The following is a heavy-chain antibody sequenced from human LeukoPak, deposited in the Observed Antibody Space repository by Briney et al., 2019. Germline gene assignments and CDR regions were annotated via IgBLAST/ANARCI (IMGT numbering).Heavy chain of an antibody. V-gene: IGHV1-2*02. CDR1: VFTFTTYY. D-gene: IGHD4-23*01. CDR3: ARDRAHVGTVVDVFDF. CDR2: INPNSGGT. Sequence: GASVTVSCKPSVFTFTTYYIHWVRQAPGRRREWMGWINPNSGGTKYAQKFQDRVIMTRDTSITTAYMDLSSLTSDDTAVYYCARDRAHVGTVVDVFDFWGQGTMVTVSS. J-gene: IGHJ3*01.